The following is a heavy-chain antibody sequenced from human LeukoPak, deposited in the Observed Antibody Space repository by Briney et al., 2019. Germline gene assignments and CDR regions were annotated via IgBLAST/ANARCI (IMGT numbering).Heavy chain of an antibody. CDR3: ARDGGGSDC. Sequence: GSLRLSCAASGFTFSSYVMSWVRQTPGKGLEWIGQIYHSGSTNYNPSLKSRVTISVDKSNNHFSLKLSSVTAADTAVYYCARDGGGSDCWGQGTLVTVSS. CDR1: GFTFSSYVM. CDR2: IYHSGST. J-gene: IGHJ4*02. D-gene: IGHD2-15*01. V-gene: IGHV4-4*02.